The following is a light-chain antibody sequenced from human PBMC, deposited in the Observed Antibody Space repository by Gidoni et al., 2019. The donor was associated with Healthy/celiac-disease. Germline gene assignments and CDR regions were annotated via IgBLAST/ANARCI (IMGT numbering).Light chain of an antibody. CDR1: SSDVGGYNY. J-gene: IGLJ3*02. CDR2: DGS. Sequence: QSALTQPASVSGSPGQSITISCTGTSSDVGGYNYVSWSQQHPGKAPKLMISDGSNRPSGVSNRFSGSKSGNTASLTISGLQAEDEADYYCSSYTSSSTWVFGGGTKLTVL. V-gene: IGLV2-14*01. CDR3: SSYTSSSTWV.